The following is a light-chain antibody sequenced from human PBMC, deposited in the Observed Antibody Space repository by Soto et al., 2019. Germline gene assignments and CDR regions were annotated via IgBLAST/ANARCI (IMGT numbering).Light chain of an antibody. CDR3: QQYGRSGT. Sequence: ENVLTQSPGTLSLSPGERATLSCRASQSVSRTYLAWYQQKPVQAPRLLIYATSSRATGIPDRFSGSGSGTDFTLTISRLEPEDFAVYYWQQYGRSGTFGQGTKVDIK. V-gene: IGKV3-20*01. J-gene: IGKJ1*01. CDR2: ATS. CDR1: QSVSRTY.